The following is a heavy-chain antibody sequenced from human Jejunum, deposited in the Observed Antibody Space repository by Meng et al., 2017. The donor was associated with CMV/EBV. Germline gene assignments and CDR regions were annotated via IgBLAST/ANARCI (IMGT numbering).Heavy chain of an antibody. Sequence: ASGFTFSSFAMTWVRQAPGKGLEWVSTIRGSDDKTYYSDSVRGRFTISRDNSKNTLYLQMNSLRAEDTAVYYCAKSLVDTTMDLDYWGQGRLVTVSS. CDR1: GFTFSSFA. V-gene: IGHV3-23*01. D-gene: IGHD5-18*01. CDR3: AKSLVDTTMDLDY. CDR2: IRGSDDKT. J-gene: IGHJ4*02.